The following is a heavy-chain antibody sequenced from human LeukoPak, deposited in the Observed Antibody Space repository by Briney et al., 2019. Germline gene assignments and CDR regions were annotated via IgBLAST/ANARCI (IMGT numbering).Heavy chain of an antibody. V-gene: IGHV1-18*01. Sequence: ASVKVSCKASGYTFTSYGISWVRQAPGQGLEWMGWSSAYNGNRNYAQKLQGRGTMTTDTSTSTAYMELRSLRSDDTAVHYCASPLGPYWYFDLWGRRTLVTVSS. D-gene: IGHD1-26*01. J-gene: IGHJ2*01. CDR2: SSAYNGNR. CDR3: ASPLGPYWYFDL. CDR1: GYTFTSYG.